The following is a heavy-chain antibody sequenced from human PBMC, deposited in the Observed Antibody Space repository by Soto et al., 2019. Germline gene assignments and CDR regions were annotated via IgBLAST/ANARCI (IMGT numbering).Heavy chain of an antibody. D-gene: IGHD6-6*01. Sequence: SVKVSCKASGGTFSSYAISWVRQAPGQGLEWMGGIIPIFGTANYAQKFQGRVTITADESTSTAYMELSSLRSEDTAVYYCARVVGKPHADAFDIWGQGTMVTV. CDR1: GGTFSSYA. J-gene: IGHJ3*02. CDR2: IIPIFGTA. CDR3: ARVVGKPHADAFDI. V-gene: IGHV1-69*13.